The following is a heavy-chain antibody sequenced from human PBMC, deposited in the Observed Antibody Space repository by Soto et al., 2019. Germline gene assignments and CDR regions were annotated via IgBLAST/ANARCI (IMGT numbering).Heavy chain of an antibody. Sequence: GGSLRLSCAASGFTFSTYIMNWVRQAPGKGLEWVSDISGSSGTIYYADSVKGRFTISRDNSKNTLYLQMNSLRAEDTAVYYCARITAMAGIGMDVWGQGTTVTVSS. V-gene: IGHV3-48*01. CDR3: ARITAMAGIGMDV. CDR2: ISGSSGTI. CDR1: GFTFSTYI. D-gene: IGHD5-18*01. J-gene: IGHJ6*02.